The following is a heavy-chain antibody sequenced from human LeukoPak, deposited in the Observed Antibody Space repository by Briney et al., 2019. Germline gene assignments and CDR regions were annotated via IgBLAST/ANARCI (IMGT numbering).Heavy chain of an antibody. CDR1: GFTFSSSA. CDR2: ISGSGSGGST. CDR3: AKAWFGELLYFDY. D-gene: IGHD3-10*01. J-gene: IGHJ4*02. V-gene: IGHV3-23*01. Sequence: GGSLRLSCAASGFTFSSSAMSWVRQAPGKGLEWVSNISGSGSGGSTYYADSVKGRFTISRDNSKNTLYLQMNSLRAEDTAVYHCAKAWFGELLYFDYWGQGTLVTVSS.